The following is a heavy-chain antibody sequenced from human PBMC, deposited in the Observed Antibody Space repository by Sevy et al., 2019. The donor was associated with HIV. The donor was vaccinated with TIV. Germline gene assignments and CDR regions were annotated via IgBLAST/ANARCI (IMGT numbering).Heavy chain of an antibody. CDR3: TSRFGGYYYDSSGYYDQGAGAFDI. V-gene: IGHV3-73*01. D-gene: IGHD3-22*01. Sequence: GGSLRLSCAASAFTFSGSAMHWVRQASGKGLEWVGRIRSKANSYATAYAASVKGRFTISRDDSKNTAYLQMNSLKTEDTAVYYCTSRFGGYYYDSSGYYDQGAGAFDIWGQGTMVTVSS. CDR2: IRSKANSYAT. CDR1: AFTFSGSA. J-gene: IGHJ3*02.